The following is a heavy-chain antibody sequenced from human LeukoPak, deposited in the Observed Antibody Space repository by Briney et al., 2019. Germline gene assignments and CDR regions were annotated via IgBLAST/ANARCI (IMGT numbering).Heavy chain of an antibody. CDR3: STDSGRSYFYFDF. J-gene: IGHJ4*02. CDR1: GYTLTELS. V-gene: IGHV1-24*01. CDR2: FDPEDGET. Sequence: ASVKVSCKVSGYTLTELSMHWVRQAPGKGLEWMGGFDPEDGETIYAQKFQGRVTMTEDTSTDTAYMELSSLTSEDTAVYYCSTDSGRSYFYFDFWGQGTLVTVSS. D-gene: IGHD3-10*01.